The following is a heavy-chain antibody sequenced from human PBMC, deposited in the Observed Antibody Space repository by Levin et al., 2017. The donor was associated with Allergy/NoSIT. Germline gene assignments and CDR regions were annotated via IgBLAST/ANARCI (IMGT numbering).Heavy chain of an antibody. CDR2: INPNSGGT. J-gene: IGHJ4*02. D-gene: IGHD3-9*01. CDR1: GYTFTGYY. Sequence: ASVKVSCKASGYTFTGYYMHWVRQAPGQGLEWMGWINPNSGGTNYAQKFQGRVTMTRDTSISTAYMELSRLRSDDTAVYYCARSPRVRYFDWLSTLDYWGQGTLVTVSS. V-gene: IGHV1-2*02. CDR3: ARSPRVRYFDWLSTLDY.